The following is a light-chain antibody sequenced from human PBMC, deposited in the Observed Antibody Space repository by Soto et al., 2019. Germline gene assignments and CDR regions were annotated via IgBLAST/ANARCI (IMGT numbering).Light chain of an antibody. CDR1: QTISSS. CDR2: AAS. CDR3: QHTYAKALA. J-gene: IGKJ4*01. Sequence: DIQMTQSPSSLSAPVGDRVTITCRASQTISSSLNWYQQKPGKAPKLLIYAASSLQSGVPSRLSGSGSGTDFTLTINSLQPEEFATCYGQHTYAKALAFGVGRKVDIX. V-gene: IGKV1-39*01.